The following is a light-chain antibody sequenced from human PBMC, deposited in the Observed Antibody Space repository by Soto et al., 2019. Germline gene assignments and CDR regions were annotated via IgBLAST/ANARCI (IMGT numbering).Light chain of an antibody. Sequence: DIQMTQSPSSVSASVGARVTITCRASQGISSWLAWYQQKPGTAPKLLIYAASTLQSGVPSRTSGRGSGTEFTRTIRRRQPEEFATYYGQPANSFALTFRGGNKVELK. CDR1: QGISSW. CDR3: QPANSFALT. CDR2: AAS. V-gene: IGKV1-12*01. J-gene: IGKJ4*01.